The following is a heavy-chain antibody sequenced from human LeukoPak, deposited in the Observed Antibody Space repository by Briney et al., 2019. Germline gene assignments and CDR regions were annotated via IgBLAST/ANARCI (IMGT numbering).Heavy chain of an antibody. Sequence: GGSLRLSCAASGFTFNSYRMNWVRQAPGKGLEWVSYISSSSSTIYYADSVKGRFTISRDNAKNSLFLQMNSLRAEDTAVYYCATSQGSWPDYFDYWGQGTLVTVSS. CDR2: ISSSSSTI. J-gene: IGHJ4*01. V-gene: IGHV3-48*04. D-gene: IGHD6-13*01. CDR3: ATSQGSWPDYFDY. CDR1: GFTFNSYR.